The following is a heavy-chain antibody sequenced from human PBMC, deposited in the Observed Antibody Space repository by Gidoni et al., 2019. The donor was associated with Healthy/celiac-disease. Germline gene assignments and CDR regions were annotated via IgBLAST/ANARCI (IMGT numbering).Heavy chain of an antibody. Sequence: QVPLQQWGAGLLKPSETLSLTCAVYGGSFSGYYWSWIRQPPGKGLEWIGESNHSGSTNYNPSLKSRVTISVDTSKNQFSLKLSSVTAADTAVYYCADMVRGVIKERGWFDPWGQGTLVTVSS. CDR3: ADMVRGVIKERGWFDP. CDR1: GGSFSGYY. V-gene: IGHV4-34*01. J-gene: IGHJ5*02. D-gene: IGHD3-10*01. CDR2: SNHSGST.